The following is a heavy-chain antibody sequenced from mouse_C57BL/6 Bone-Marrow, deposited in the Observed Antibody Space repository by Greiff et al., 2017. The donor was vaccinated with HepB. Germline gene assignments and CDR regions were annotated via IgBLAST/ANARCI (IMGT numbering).Heavy chain of an antibody. V-gene: IGHV5-17*01. CDR2: ISSGSSTI. J-gene: IGHJ3*01. CDR1: GFTFSDYG. Sequence: EVHLVESGGGLVKPGGSLKLSCAASGFTFSDYGMHWVRQAPEKGLEWVAYISSGSSTIYYADTVKGRFTISSDNAKNTLFLQMTSLRSEDTAMYYCARPLYYYGSSYTWFAYWGQGTLVTVSA. CDR3: ARPLYYYGSSYTWFAY. D-gene: IGHD1-1*01.